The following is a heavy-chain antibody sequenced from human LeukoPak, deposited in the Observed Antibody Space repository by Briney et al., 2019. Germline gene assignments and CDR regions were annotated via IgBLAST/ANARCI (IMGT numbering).Heavy chain of an antibody. CDR3: ARAPYSSASNFDY. CDR1: GGTFSSYA. Sequence: ASVKVSCKTSGGTFSSYAISWVRQAPGQGLEWMGVIIHIFGTANYAQKFQGRVTITTDESTSTAYMELSSLRSEDTAVYYCARAPYSSASNFDYWGQGTLVTVSS. V-gene: IGHV1-69*05. D-gene: IGHD6-6*01. CDR2: IIHIFGTA. J-gene: IGHJ4*02.